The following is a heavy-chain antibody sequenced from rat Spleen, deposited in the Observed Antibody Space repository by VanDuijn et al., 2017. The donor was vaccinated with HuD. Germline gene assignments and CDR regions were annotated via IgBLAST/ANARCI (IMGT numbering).Heavy chain of an antibody. V-gene: IGHV5-25*01. J-gene: IGHJ2*01. D-gene: IGHD4-3*01. CDR2: ITSGGSNT. CDR1: GFTFSSFA. CDR3: SKWGDSGYFDN. Sequence: EVQLVESGGGLVQPGRSLKLSCAASGFTFSSFAMAWVRQAPKKGLEWVATITSGGSNTYYPDSVKGRFTISRDNAKSTLYLQMDSLRSEDTATYYCSKWGDSGYFDNWGQGVMVTVSS.